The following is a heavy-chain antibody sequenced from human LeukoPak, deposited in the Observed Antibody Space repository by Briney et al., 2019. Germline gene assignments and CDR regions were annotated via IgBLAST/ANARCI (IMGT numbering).Heavy chain of an antibody. J-gene: IGHJ4*02. Sequence: ASVEVSCKASGYTFTSYDINWVRQATGQGLEWMGWMNPNSGNTGYAQKFQGRVTMTRNTSISTAYMELSSLRSEDTAVYYCARDSGYCSGGSCYSGIDYWGQGTLVTVSS. CDR1: GYTFTSYD. V-gene: IGHV1-8*01. CDR2: MNPNSGNT. CDR3: ARDSGYCSGGSCYSGIDY. D-gene: IGHD2-15*01.